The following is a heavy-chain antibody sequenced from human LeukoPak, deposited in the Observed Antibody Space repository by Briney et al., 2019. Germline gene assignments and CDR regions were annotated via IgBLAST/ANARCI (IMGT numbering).Heavy chain of an antibody. CDR2: ISGSGGST. D-gene: IGHD2-2*01. CDR3: AKEHCSSTSCYGYYYYYMDV. J-gene: IGHJ6*03. CDR1: GFTFSSYA. V-gene: IGHV3-23*01. Sequence: TGGSLRLSCAASGFTFSSYAMSWVRQAPGKGLEWVSAISGSGGSTYYADSVKGRFTISRGNSKNMLYLQMNSLRAEDTAVYYCAKEHCSSTSCYGYYYYYMDVWGKGTTVTVSS.